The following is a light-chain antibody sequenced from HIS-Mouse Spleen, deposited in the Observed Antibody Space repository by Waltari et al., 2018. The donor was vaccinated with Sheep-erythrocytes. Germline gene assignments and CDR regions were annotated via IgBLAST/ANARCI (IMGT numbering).Light chain of an antibody. CDR1: KLGDKY. CDR3: QAWDSSTYV. CDR2: QDS. V-gene: IGLV3-1*01. J-gene: IGLJ1*01. Sequence: SYELTQPPSVSVSPGQTASITCSGDKLGDKYACWYQQKTGQSPVMVIYQDSKRPSGIPWRFSGSNSGNTATLTISGTQAMDEADYYCQAWDSSTYVFGTGTKVTVL.